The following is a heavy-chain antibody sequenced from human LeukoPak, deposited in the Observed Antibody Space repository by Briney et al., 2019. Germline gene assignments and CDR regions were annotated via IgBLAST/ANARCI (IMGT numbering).Heavy chain of an antibody. D-gene: IGHD4-17*01. V-gene: IGHV4-59*01. CDR3: ARLLPTVTTLYFDY. J-gene: IGHJ4*02. CDR2: IYYSGST. CDR1: GGSFSGYY. Sequence: PSETLSLTCAVYGGSFSGYYWSWIRQPPGKGLEWIGYIYYSGSTNYNPSLKSRVTISVDTSKNQFSLKLSSVTAADTAVYYCARLLPTVTTLYFDYWGQGTLVTVSS.